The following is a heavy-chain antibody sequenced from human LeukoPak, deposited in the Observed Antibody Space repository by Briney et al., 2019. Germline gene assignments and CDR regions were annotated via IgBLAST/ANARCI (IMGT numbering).Heavy chain of an antibody. CDR2: MNPNSGNT. Sequence: ASVKVSCKASGYTFTSYDINWVRQAAGQGLEWLGWMNPNSGNTGYAQKFQGRVTITADESTSTAYMELSSLRSEDTAVYYCARADTAMVKQPNWFDPWGQGTLVTVSS. CDR3: ARADTAMVKQPNWFDP. J-gene: IGHJ5*02. CDR1: GYTFTSYD. V-gene: IGHV1-8*01. D-gene: IGHD5-18*01.